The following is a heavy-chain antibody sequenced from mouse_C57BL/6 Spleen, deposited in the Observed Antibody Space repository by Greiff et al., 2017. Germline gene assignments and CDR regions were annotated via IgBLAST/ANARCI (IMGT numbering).Heavy chain of an antibody. CDR2: IHPNSGST. J-gene: IGHJ4*01. V-gene: IGHV1-64*01. CDR3: ARWSSSGLYYAMDY. CDR1: GYTFTSYW. Sequence: VQLQQPGAELVKPGASVKLSCEASGYTFTSYWMHWVKQRPGQVLEWIGMIHPNSGSTNYNEKFKSKATLTVDKSSSTAYMQLSSLTSEDSAVYYCARWSSSGLYYAMDYWGQGTSVTVSS. D-gene: IGHD3-2*02.